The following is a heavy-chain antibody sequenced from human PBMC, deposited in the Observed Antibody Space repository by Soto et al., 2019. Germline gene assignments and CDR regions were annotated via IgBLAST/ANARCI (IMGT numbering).Heavy chain of an antibody. CDR3: ARAEGGIFDY. V-gene: IGHV4-30-2*01. Sequence: QLQLQESGSGLVKPSQTLSLTCAVSGGSISSGGYSWSWIRQPPGKGLEWIGYIYHSGSTYYNPSLXSXVXIPXDRSKNQFSLKLSSVTAADTAVYYCARAEGGIFDYWGQGTLVTVSS. CDR2: IYHSGST. CDR1: GGSISSGGYS. J-gene: IGHJ4*02.